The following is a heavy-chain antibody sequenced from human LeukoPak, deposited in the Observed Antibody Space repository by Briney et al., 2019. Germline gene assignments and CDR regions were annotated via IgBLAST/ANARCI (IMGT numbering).Heavy chain of an antibody. CDR3: AGHGTLAAAAYYFDY. CDR1: GGSISSGDHF. J-gene: IGHJ4*02. D-gene: IGHD6-13*01. V-gene: IGHV4-39*01. Sequence: KPSETLSLTCTVSGGSISSGDHFWGWVRQPPGKGLEWIAIMFYTGITYSNPSLKSRATISVDTSKNQFSLKLRPVTAADTAVYYCAGHGTLAAAAYYFDYWGQGTLVTVSS. CDR2: MFYTGIT.